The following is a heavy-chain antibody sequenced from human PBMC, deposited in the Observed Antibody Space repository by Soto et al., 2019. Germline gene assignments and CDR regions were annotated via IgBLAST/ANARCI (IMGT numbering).Heavy chain of an antibody. D-gene: IGHD5-12*01. CDR3: AREVATIDFDF. CDR1: GYTFTGYY. CDR2: MNPNSGNT. V-gene: IGHV1-8*01. Sequence: ASVKVSCTASGYTFTGYYMHWVRQATGQGLEWMGWMNPNSGNTGYAQKFQGRVTMTRNTSISTAYMELSSLRSEDTAVYYCAREVATIDFDFCGQGTLVTVSS. J-gene: IGHJ4*02.